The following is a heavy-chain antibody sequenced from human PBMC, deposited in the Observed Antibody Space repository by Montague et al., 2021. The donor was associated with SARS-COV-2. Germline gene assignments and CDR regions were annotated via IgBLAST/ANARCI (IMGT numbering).Heavy chain of an antibody. CDR1: GFSLSTSGMC. CDR2: IDWDDDK. V-gene: IGHV2-70*11. CDR3: ARIRYDILTGYQTLFDY. Sequence: PPLVKPTQTLTLTCTFSGFSLSTSGMCVSWIRQPPGKALEWLARIDWDDDKYYSTSLKTRLTISKDTSKNQVVLTMTNMDPVDTATYYCARIRYDILTGYQTLFDYWGQGTLVTVS. D-gene: IGHD3-9*01. J-gene: IGHJ4*02.